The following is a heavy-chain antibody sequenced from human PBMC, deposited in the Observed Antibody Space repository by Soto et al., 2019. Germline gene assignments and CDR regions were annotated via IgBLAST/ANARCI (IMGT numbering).Heavy chain of an antibody. CDR3: VRTSLVVAAATREDY. V-gene: IGHV3-74*01. Sequence: EVQLAESGGGLVQPGGSLRLSCAASGFTFSSYWMHWVRQAPGKGLVWVSRINSDGSSTSYADSVKGRFTISRDNAKNTLYLQMNRLRAEDTAVYYCVRTSLVVAAATREDYWGQGTLVTVSS. J-gene: IGHJ4*02. CDR2: INSDGSST. CDR1: GFTFSSYW. D-gene: IGHD2-15*01.